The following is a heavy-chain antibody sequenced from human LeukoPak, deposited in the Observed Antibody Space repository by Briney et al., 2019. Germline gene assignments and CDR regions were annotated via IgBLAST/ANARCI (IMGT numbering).Heavy chain of an antibody. CDR3: ARSSVNGCLDY. CDR1: DFTFSSYS. CDR2: IRFDGSMK. V-gene: IGHV3-30*02. D-gene: IGHD6-6*01. Sequence: GGSLRLSCEASDFTFSSYSMNWVRQAPGKGLEWVAFIRFDGSMKYYGDSVRGRFTIARDNSKNTLYLQLNRLRTEDTAIYYCARSSVNGCLDYWGQGTLVTVLS. J-gene: IGHJ4*02.